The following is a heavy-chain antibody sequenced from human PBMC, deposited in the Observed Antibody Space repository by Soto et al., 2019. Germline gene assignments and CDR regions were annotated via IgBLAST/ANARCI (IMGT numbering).Heavy chain of an antibody. CDR2: ISGSGGST. J-gene: IGHJ4*02. CDR1: GFTFSSYA. V-gene: IGHV3-23*01. CDR3: AKDLYRGGYGGTFFDY. D-gene: IGHD5-12*01. Sequence: GGSLRLSCAASGFTFSSYAMSWVRQAPGKGLEWVSAISGSGGSTYYADSVKGRFTISRDNSKNTLYLQMNSLRAEDTAVYYCAKDLYRGGYGGTFFDYWGQGTLVTVSS.